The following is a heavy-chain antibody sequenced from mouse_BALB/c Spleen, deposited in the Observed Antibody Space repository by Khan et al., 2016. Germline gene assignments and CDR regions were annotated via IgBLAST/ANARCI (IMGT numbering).Heavy chain of an antibody. CDR3: ARGITTATFDY. Sequence: QAQLQQSGAELMKPGASVKISCKATGYTFSRYWIKWVKQRPGHGLEWIGEIFPGSATTNYNENFKAKATFTADTSSNTAYLQLSSLTSEDSAVYYCARGITTATFDYWGQGTTLTVSS. V-gene: IGHV1-9*01. CDR2: IFPGSATT. J-gene: IGHJ2*01. CDR1: GYTFSRYW. D-gene: IGHD1-2*01.